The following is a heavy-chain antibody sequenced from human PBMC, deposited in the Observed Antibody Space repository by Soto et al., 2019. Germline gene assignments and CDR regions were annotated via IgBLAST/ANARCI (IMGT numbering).Heavy chain of an antibody. J-gene: IGHJ3*02. CDR2: ISAYNGNT. CDR3: ARDGIVVVTTDAFDI. Sequence: GASVKDSCRASGGTFTSYGISGVLQAPGQGLEWMGWISAYNGNTNYAQKLQGRVTMTTDTSTSTAYMELRSLRSDDTAVYYCARDGIVVVTTDAFDIWGQGTMVTVSS. D-gene: IGHD2-21*02. V-gene: IGHV1-18*01. CDR1: GGTFTSYG.